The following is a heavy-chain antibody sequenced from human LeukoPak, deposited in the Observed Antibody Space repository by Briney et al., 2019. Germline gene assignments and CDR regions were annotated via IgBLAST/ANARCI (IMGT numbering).Heavy chain of an antibody. CDR2: MNPNSGNT. Sequence: ASVKDSCKASGYTFTSYDINWVRQATGRGLEWMGWMNPNSGNTGYAQKFQGRVTITRNTSISTAYMELSSLRSEDTAVYYCARSPQWLVRTAKYYFDYWGQGTLVTVSS. D-gene: IGHD6-19*01. CDR1: GYTFTSYD. V-gene: IGHV1-8*03. CDR3: ARSPQWLVRTAKYYFDY. J-gene: IGHJ4*02.